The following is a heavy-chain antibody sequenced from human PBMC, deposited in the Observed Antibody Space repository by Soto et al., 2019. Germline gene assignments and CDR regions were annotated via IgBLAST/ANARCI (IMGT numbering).Heavy chain of an antibody. D-gene: IGHD6-13*01. CDR3: ATDQGSSWYEIDY. V-gene: IGHV3-23*01. CDR1: GFTFSNYA. CDR2: ISGSGGST. Sequence: EVQLLESGGGLVQPGGSLRLSCAASGFTFSNYAVTWVRQAPGKGLEWGSTISGSGGSTYYADSVKGRFTISRDNSKNTLYLQMNSLRAEDTAVYYCATDQGSSWYEIDYWGQGTLVTVSS. J-gene: IGHJ4*02.